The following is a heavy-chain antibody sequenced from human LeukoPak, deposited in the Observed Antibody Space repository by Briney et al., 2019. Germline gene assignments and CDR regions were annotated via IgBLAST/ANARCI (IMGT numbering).Heavy chain of an antibody. J-gene: IGHJ4*02. D-gene: IGHD2-2*01. CDR2: INPNSGFT. V-gene: IGHV1-2*02. CDR3: ARLADCSSSSCRSFDY. CDR1: GYPFTGYY. Sequence: ASVKVSCKASGYPFTGYYLHWVRQAPGQGLEWMGWINPNSGFTNYAQKFQGRVTMTRDTSISTAYMELSRLRSDDTAVYYCARLADCSSSSCRSFDYWGQGTLVPVSS.